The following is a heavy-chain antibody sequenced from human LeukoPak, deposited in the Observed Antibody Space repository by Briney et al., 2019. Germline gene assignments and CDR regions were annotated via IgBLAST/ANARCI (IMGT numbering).Heavy chain of an antibody. D-gene: IGHD6-6*01. CDR3: ARAGFALAPHRGTPFDY. V-gene: IGHV4-61*02. Sequence: SETLSLTCTVPGGSISSGSYYWSWIRQPAGKGLEWIGRIYTSGSTNYSPSLKSRVTISVNTSKNQFSLKLTSVTAADTAVYYCARAGFALAPHRGTPFDYWGQGTLVTVSS. CDR1: GGSISSGSYY. J-gene: IGHJ4*02. CDR2: IYTSGST.